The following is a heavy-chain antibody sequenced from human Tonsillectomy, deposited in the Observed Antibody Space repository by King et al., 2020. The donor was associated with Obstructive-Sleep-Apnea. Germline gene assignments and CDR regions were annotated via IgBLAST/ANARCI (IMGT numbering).Heavy chain of an antibody. J-gene: IGHJ4*02. D-gene: IGHD3-16*01. CDR1: GFTFSSYA. V-gene: IGHV3-23*04. CDR2: IRGIGGST. CDR3: ASREGMRVSSGVDY. Sequence: DVQLVEFGGALVQPGGSLRLSCAASGFTFSSYAMSWVRQAPGKGRECVSAIRGIGGSTFYADSVKGRFTISTDNSKNTLYLQINSLRAEDTAVYYCASREGMRVSSGVDYWGQGTLVTVSS.